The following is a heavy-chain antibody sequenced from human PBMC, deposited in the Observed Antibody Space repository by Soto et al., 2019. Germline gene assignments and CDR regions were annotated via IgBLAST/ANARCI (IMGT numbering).Heavy chain of an antibody. CDR1: GFAFSSYD. CDR3: AKDRFSSGYDAFDV. D-gene: IGHD6-19*01. V-gene: IGHV3-23*01. J-gene: IGHJ3*01. CDR2: ISYNGVHT. Sequence: GVLRLSCAASGFAFSSYDMSWVRQAPGKGLEWVAGISYNGVHTYTYYTDSVKGRFTISRDTSKNTLYLQMNSLRAEDTAVYYCAKDRFSSGYDAFDVWGQGTMVTVSS.